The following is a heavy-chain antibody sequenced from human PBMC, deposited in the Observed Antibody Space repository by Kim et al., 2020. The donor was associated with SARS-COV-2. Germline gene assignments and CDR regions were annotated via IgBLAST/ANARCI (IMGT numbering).Heavy chain of an antibody. D-gene: IGHD3-22*01. CDR3: ARNPGYYDSSGNMDV. Sequence: GRSLRLSCAASGFTFSTYAMHWVRQAPGKGLEWVAVISYDGSTKYYADSVKGRFTISRDNSRNTLYLQMNSLRAEVTAVYYCARNPGYYDSSGNMDVWGQGTTVTVSS. CDR1: GFTFSTYA. V-gene: IGHV3-30*04. CDR2: ISYDGSTK. J-gene: IGHJ6*02.